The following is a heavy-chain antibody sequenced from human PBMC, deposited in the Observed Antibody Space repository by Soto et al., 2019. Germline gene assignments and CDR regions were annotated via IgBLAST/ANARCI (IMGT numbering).Heavy chain of an antibody. CDR1: GASVSSSHY. CDR2: VSYSGSP. J-gene: IGHJ4*02. CDR3: ARHYNTGAFFDY. D-gene: IGHD1-20*01. V-gene: IGHV4-39*01. Sequence: QLQLQESGPGLVKSSETLSLTCSVSGASVSSSHYWGWIRQPPGKGLEWIGSVSYSGSPYYSPSFKSRITISVDTSNNQFSLRVRSVTATDTAVYFCARHYNTGAFFDYWGQGELVTVSS.